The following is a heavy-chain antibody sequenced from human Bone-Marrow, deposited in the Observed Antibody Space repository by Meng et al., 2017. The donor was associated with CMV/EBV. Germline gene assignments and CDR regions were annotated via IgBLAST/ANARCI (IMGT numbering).Heavy chain of an antibody. V-gene: IGHV3-30*02. CDR1: GFTFSSYG. Sequence: GGSLTLSCAAYGFTFSSYGMHWVRQAPGKGLEWVAFIRYDGSNKYYADSVKGRFTISRDNSKNTLYLQMNSLRAEDTAVYYCAKVTRGITIFGVSADYWGQGTLVTVSS. J-gene: IGHJ4*02. CDR3: AKVTRGITIFGVSADY. CDR2: IRYDGSNK. D-gene: IGHD3-3*01.